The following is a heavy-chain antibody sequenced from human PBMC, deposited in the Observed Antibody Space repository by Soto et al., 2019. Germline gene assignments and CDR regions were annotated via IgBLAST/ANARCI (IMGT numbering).Heavy chain of an antibody. D-gene: IGHD2-2*01. Sequence: GGSLRLSCAASGFCFTTFAMSWVRQAPGQGLEWVSFMTGTGATIYYADSVNGRFTISRDNSKNTVFLQMNSLRGEDTAIYYCVKMILVAARPLAFAHWAQRALVPVSS. CDR1: GFCFTTFA. CDR3: VKMILVAARPLAFAH. J-gene: IGHJ1*01. CDR2: MTGTGATI. V-gene: IGHV3-23*01.